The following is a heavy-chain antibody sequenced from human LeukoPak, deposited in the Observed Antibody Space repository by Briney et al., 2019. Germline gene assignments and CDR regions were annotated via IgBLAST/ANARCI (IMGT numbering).Heavy chain of an antibody. V-gene: IGHV4-59*08. J-gene: IGHJ4*02. D-gene: IGHD2-15*01. CDR1: GGSISSYY. CDR3: ARQQGSGFDY. CDR2: IYYSGST. Sequence: SEALSLTCTVSGGSISSYYWSWFRQPPGKGLEWIGYIYYSGSTNYNPSLKSRVTISVDTSKNQFSLKLSSVTAADTAVYYCARQQGSGFDYWGQGTLVTVSS.